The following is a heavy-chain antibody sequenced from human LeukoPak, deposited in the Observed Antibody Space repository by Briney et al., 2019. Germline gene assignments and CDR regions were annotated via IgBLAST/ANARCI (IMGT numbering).Heavy chain of an antibody. CDR1: GGTFSSYA. CDR3: ARDRARNYDFWSAHAFDI. Sequence: ASVKVSCKASGGTFSSYAISWVRQAPGQGLEWMGGIIPIFGTANYAQKFQGRVTITADESTSTAYMELSSLRSEDTAGDYCARDRARNYDFWSAHAFDIWGQGTMVTVSS. D-gene: IGHD3-3*01. V-gene: IGHV1-69*13. CDR2: IIPIFGTA. J-gene: IGHJ3*02.